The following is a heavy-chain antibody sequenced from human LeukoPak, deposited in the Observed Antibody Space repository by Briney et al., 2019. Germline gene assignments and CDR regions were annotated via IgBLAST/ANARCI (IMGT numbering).Heavy chain of an antibody. J-gene: IGHJ4*02. CDR1: GGSFNGYY. CDR2: INHSGGT. Sequence: SETLSLTCAVYGGSFNGYYWSWIRQPPGKGLEWIGEINHSGGTNYNPSLKSRVTISVDTSKNQFSLKLSSVTAADTAVYYCASTYSSGRMYYFDYWGQGTLVTVSS. D-gene: IGHD6-19*01. CDR3: ASTYSSGRMYYFDY. V-gene: IGHV4-34*01.